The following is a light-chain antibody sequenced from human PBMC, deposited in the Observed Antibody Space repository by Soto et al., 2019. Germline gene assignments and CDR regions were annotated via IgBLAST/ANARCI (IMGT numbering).Light chain of an antibody. J-gene: IGKJ4*01. CDR1: QSVSSY. V-gene: IGKV3-11*01. Sequence: EVVLTQFPANLSLSPGDGATLSCRASQSVSSYLAWYQQKRGHAPRLLIYDSSDRATGMPAGFSGTVSGTDFTLISSSLEPEDLAVYYCQQPTFWPITFGGRAKV. CDR2: DSS. CDR3: QQPTFWPIT.